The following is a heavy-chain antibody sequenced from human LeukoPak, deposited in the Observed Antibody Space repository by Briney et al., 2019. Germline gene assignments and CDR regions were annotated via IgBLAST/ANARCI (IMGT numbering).Heavy chain of an antibody. V-gene: IGHV4-31*03. J-gene: IGHJ6*02. CDR2: IYFSGSN. CDR3: ARIPPTYYYDSSGYRAIRPYYYYGMDV. CDR1: GGSISRGGFY. D-gene: IGHD3-22*01. Sequence: PSGTLFLPRTVSGGSISRGGFYWGWVPPHPGKGLGWVGDIYFSGSNYYNPSLKSRVTISVDTSKNQFSLKLSSVTAADTAVYYCARIPPTYYYDSSGYRAIRPYYYYGMDVWGQGTTVTVSS.